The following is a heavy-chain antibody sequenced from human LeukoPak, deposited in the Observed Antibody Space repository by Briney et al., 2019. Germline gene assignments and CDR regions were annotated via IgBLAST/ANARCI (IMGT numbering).Heavy chain of an antibody. V-gene: IGHV4-38-2*02. CDR3: ARDRGNLDAFDI. D-gene: IGHD4-23*01. J-gene: IGHJ3*02. Sequence: SETLSLTGTVSGYSISSGYYWVWIRQPPGKGLEWIGSIYHSGSTYYNPSLKSRVTISVDTSKNQFSLKLSSVTAADTAVYYCARDRGNLDAFDIWGQGTMVTVSS. CDR1: GYSISSGYY. CDR2: IYHSGST.